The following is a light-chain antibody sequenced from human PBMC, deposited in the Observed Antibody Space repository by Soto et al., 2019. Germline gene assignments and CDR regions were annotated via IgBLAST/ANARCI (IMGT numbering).Light chain of an antibody. J-gene: IGKJ1*01. CDR1: QSVSSN. CDR2: GAS. CDR3: QQYNNWPQT. V-gene: IGKV3-15*01. Sequence: EILMTQSPATLSVSPGERATLSCRASQSVSSNLAWYQQKPGQAPRLIIYGASTRATGIPARFSGSRSGTEFTLTISSLQSEDFAVYYCQQYNNWPQTFGQGTKVEIK.